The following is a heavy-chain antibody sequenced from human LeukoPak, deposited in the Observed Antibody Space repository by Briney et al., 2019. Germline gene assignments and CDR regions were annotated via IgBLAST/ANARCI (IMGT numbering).Heavy chain of an antibody. Sequence: GGSLRLSCAASGFTVGGNYISWVRQAPGKGLEWGSVIYSGGDIHYADSVKDRFTISRDNSKNTVYLQMNSLRVEDTAVYYCARDSWDINGPYGSFDYWGQGTLVTVSS. V-gene: IGHV3-66*01. CDR3: ARDSWDINGPYGSFDY. CDR1: GFTVGGNY. D-gene: IGHD2-8*01. CDR2: IYSGGDI. J-gene: IGHJ4*02.